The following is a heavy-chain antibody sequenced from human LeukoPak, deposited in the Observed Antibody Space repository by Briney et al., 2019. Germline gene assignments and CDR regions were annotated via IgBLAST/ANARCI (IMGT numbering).Heavy chain of an antibody. J-gene: IGHJ4*02. D-gene: IGHD3-9*01. CDR2: FNPTGRP. CDR3: ARTVYDILSGFDY. Sequence: PSASVKVSCKASGYTFTSYYMHWVRQAPGQGLEWMGMFNPTGRPRYAQKFQGRVSMTRDTSTSTVSMELSSLRSDDTAVYYCARTVYDILSGFDYWGQGTLVTVSS. CDR1: GYTFTSYY. V-gene: IGHV1-46*01.